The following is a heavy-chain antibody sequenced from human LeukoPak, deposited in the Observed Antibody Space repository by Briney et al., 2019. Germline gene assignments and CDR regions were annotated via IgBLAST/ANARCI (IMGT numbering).Heavy chain of an antibody. J-gene: IGHJ4*02. CDR2: IYYSGST. CDR1: GGSISSYY. Sequence: SETLSLTCTVSGGSISSYYWSWIRQPPGKGLEWIGYIYYSGSTNYNPSLKSRVTISVDTSKNQFSLKLSSVTAADTAVYYCARLGYIGYDWVADYWGQGTLVTVSS. D-gene: IGHD5-12*01. V-gene: IGHV4-59*08. CDR3: ARLGYIGYDWVADY.